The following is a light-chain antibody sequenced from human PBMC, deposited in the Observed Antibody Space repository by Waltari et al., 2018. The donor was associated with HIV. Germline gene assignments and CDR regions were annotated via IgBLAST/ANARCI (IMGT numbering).Light chain of an antibody. CDR2: DVT. CDR1: SNDIGTYNF. Sequence: QSALTQPPSASGSPGQSVAIPCTGSSNDIGTYNFVSWYQHHPGQAPKLLIYDVTRRPPGIPDRFSGTKSGYTASLTVSDLQVEDEADYYCVSYTEKDTFLLFGGGTKLAV. CDR3: VSYTEKDTFLL. V-gene: IGLV2-8*01. J-gene: IGLJ2*01.